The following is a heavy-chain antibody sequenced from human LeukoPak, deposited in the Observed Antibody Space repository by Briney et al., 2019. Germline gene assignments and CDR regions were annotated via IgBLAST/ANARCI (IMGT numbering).Heavy chain of an antibody. J-gene: IGHJ4*02. CDR3: ARSPSYSSSWYALDS. CDR1: GLSFSGYD. CDR2: IGTAGDT. D-gene: IGHD6-13*01. V-gene: IGHV3-13*01. Sequence: GGSLRLSCEASGLSFSGYDMHWVRQATGKGLEWVSAIGTAGDTYYSDSVRGRFTISRENAKNSLDLQMHSLRAGDTAVYYCARSPSYSSSWYALDSWGQGTLVTVSS.